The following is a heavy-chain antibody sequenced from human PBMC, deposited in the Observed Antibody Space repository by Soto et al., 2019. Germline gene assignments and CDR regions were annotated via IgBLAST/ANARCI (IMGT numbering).Heavy chain of an antibody. CDR3: ARHEDIVVVVANWFDP. J-gene: IGHJ5*02. CDR1: GGSISSGDYY. D-gene: IGHD2-15*01. V-gene: IGHV4-39*01. Sequence: SETLSLTCTVSGGSISSGDYYWGWIRQPPGKGLEWIGCIYYSGSTYYNPSLKSRVTISVDTSKNQFSLKLSSVTAADTAVYYCARHEDIVVVVANWFDPWGQGTLVTVSS. CDR2: IYYSGST.